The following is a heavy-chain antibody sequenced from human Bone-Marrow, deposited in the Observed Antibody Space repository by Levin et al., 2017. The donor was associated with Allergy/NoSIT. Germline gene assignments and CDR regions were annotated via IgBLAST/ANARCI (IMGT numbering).Heavy chain of an antibody. D-gene: IGHD4-17*01. CDR1: GGSISSIGYY. CDR2: IHHSGST. CDR3: AGDYGDHELAFNI. V-gene: IGHV4-39*01. Sequence: KPSETLSLTCTVSGGSISSIGYYWGWIRQPPGKGLEWIGTIHHSGSTYYNPSLKSRVTMSVDTSKNQFSLRLSSVTAADTAVFYCAGDYGDHELAFNIWGQGTMVTVSS. J-gene: IGHJ3*02.